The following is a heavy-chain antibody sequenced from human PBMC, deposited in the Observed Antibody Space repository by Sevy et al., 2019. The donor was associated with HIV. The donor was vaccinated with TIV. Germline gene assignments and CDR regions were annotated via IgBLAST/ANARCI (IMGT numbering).Heavy chain of an antibody. J-gene: IGHJ4*02. CDR2: ISTYNGNT. D-gene: IGHD4-17*01. V-gene: IGHV1-18*01. Sequence: ASVKVSCKASGYTFTSYGISWVRQAPGQGLEWMGWISTYNGNTNYAQKLQGRVTMTTDTSTSTAYTELRSLRSDDTAVYYCARDDYGDYWGDYWGQGTLVTVSS. CDR1: GYTFTSYG. CDR3: ARDDYGDYWGDY.